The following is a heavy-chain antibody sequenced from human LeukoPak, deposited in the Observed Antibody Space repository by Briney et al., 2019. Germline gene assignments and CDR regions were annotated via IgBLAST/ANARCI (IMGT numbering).Heavy chain of an antibody. V-gene: IGHV3-21*01. J-gene: IGHJ4*02. CDR2: ISSSSSYI. CDR3: ARDQYYYDSSGYYSAPGG. CDR1: GFTFSSYV. D-gene: IGHD3-22*01. Sequence: GGSLRLSCAASGFTFSSYVMNWVRQAPGKGLEWVSSISSSSSYIYYADSVKGRFTISRDNAKNSLCLQMNSLRAEDTAVYYCARDQYYYDSSGYYSAPGGWGQGTLVTVSS.